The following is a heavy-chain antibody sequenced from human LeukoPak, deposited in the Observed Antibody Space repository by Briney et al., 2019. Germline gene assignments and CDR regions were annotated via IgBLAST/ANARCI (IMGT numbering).Heavy chain of an antibody. J-gene: IGHJ4*02. D-gene: IGHD6-19*01. CDR3: ARVDGAVAGGFDY. CDR2: IIPIFGTA. V-gene: IGHV1-69*13. CDR1: VGTFSSYA. Sequence: GASVKVSCKASVGTFSSYAISWVRQAPGQGLEWMGGIIPIFGTANYAQKFQGRVTITADESTSTAYMELSSLRSEDTAVYYCARVDGAVAGGFDYWGQGTLVTVSS.